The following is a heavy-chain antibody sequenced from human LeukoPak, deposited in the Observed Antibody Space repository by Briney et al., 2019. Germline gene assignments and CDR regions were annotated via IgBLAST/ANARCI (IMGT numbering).Heavy chain of an antibody. J-gene: IGHJ6*03. Sequence: SETLSLTCTVSGGSISSYYWSWIRQPAGKGLEWIGRIYTSGSTNYNPSLKSRVTMSVDTSKNQFSLKLSSVTAADTAVYYCARSPVYDFWSGYHMGHYYYMDVWGKGTTVTVSS. V-gene: IGHV4-4*07. CDR2: IYTSGST. CDR3: ARSPVYDFWSGYHMGHYYYMDV. D-gene: IGHD3-3*01. CDR1: GGSISSYY.